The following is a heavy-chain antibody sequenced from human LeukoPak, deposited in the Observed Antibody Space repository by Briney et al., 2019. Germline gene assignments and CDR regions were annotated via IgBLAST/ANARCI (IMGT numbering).Heavy chain of an antibody. Sequence: GGSLRLSCAASGFTFSSYGMHWVRQAPGKGLEWVAVIWYDGSNKYYADSVKGRFTISRDNSKNTLYLQMNSLRAEDTAVYYCARAAEWLAYYYYGMDVWGQGTTVTVSS. J-gene: IGHJ6*02. CDR1: GFTFSSYG. V-gene: IGHV3-33*01. CDR3: ARAAEWLAYYYYGMDV. D-gene: IGHD3-3*01. CDR2: IWYDGSNK.